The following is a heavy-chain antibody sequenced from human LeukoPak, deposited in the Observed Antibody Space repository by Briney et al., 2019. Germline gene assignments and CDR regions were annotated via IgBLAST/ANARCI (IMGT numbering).Heavy chain of an antibody. CDR3: ARQGGVVLTSPFDY. CDR1: GYSFTSYW. J-gene: IGHJ4*02. CDR2: IDPSDSYT. Sequence: GESLRISCKGSGYSFTSYWISWVRQMPGKGLEWMGRIDPSDSYTDYSPSFQGHVTISADKSISTAYLQWSSPKASDTAMYYCARQGGVVLTSPFDYWGQGTLVTVSS. D-gene: IGHD3-3*01. V-gene: IGHV5-10-1*01.